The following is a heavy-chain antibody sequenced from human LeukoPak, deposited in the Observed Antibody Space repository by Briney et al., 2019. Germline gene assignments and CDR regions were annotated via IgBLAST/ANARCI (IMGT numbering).Heavy chain of an antibody. D-gene: IGHD5-24*01. CDR3: ARGATISETGYFDF. CDR1: GGSFSRYY. CDR2: IDHRGDT. V-gene: IGHV4-34*01. J-gene: IGHJ4*03. Sequence: SETLSVTCAVSGGSFSRYYWSWIRQSPGKGLEWIAEIDHRGDTNYNPSVKSRVTISVDTSKNQFSLKVRSVSAADTAVYYCARGATISETGYFDFWGQGTTLTVSS.